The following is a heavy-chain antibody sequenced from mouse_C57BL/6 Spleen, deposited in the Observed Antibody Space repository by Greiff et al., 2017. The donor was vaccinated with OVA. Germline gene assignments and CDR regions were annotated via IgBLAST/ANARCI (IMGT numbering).Heavy chain of an antibody. J-gene: IGHJ2*01. CDR3: ARGDDYYCDY. D-gene: IGHD2-4*01. Sequence: QVQLKQSGPELVKPGASVKISCKASGYAFSSSWMNWVKQRPGKGLEWIGRIYPGDGDTNYNGKFKGKATLTADKSSSTAYMQLSSLTSEDSAVYFCARGDDYYCDYWGQGTTLTVSS. CDR2: IYPGDGDT. V-gene: IGHV1-82*01. CDR1: GYAFSSSW.